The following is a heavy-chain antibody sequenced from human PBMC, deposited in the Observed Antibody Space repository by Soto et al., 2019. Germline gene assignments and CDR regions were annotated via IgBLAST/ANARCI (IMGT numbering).Heavy chain of an antibody. D-gene: IGHD3-10*01. CDR1: EFTFSSYA. V-gene: IGHV3-23*01. CDR2: ISGSGGST. J-gene: IGHJ6*03. Sequence: EVQLLESGGGLVQPGGSLRLSCAASEFTFSSYAMSWVRQAPGKGLEWVSAISGSGGSTYYADSVKGRFTISRDNSKNTLYLQMNSLRAEDTAVYXXXKXXXXDYGSGISRMGVWGKGTTVTVSS. CDR3: XKXXXXDYGSGISRMGV.